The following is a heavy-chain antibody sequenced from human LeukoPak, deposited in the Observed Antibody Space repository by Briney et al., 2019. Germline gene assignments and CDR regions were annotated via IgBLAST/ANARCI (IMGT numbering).Heavy chain of an antibody. CDR1: GFSFSSYA. J-gene: IGHJ6*02. Sequence: GGSLRLSCAASGFSFSSYAMNWVRQAPGKGLEWVSGIIGSGGNTYYADSVKGRFTISRDNSKNTLYLQMNSLRAEDTAVYYCAKDGIVGLRDVWGQGTTVTVSS. CDR2: IIGSGGNT. V-gene: IGHV3-23*01. D-gene: IGHD1-26*01. CDR3: AKDGIVGLRDV.